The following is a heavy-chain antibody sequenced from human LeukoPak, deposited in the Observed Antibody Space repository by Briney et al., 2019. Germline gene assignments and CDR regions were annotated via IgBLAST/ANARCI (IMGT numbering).Heavy chain of an antibody. CDR1: GYTFTSYG. D-gene: IGHD3-22*01. CDR2: ISSSSSTI. V-gene: IGHV3-48*01. CDR3: ARETPYYDSSGMYYYYYYMDV. J-gene: IGHJ6*03. Sequence: SCKASGYTFTSYGISWVRQAPGKGLEWVSYISSSSSTIYYADSVKGRFTISRDNAKNSLYLQMNSLRAEDTAVYYCARETPYYDSSGMYYYYYYMDVWGKGTTVTVSS.